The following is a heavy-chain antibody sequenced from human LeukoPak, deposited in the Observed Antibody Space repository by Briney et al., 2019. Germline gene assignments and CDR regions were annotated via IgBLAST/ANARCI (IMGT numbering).Heavy chain of an antibody. CDR2: ISDSSDTI. CDR3: ARGQFNSGPEDY. CDR1: GFTFSTYS. V-gene: IGHV3-48*01. D-gene: IGHD5-12*01. J-gene: IGHJ4*02. Sequence: AGGSLRLSCAASGFTFSTYSMNWVRQAPGKGLEWLSYISDSSDTIYYADSVKGRFTISRDNAKNSLYLQINSLRAEDTAVYYCARGQFNSGPEDYWGQGTLVTVSS.